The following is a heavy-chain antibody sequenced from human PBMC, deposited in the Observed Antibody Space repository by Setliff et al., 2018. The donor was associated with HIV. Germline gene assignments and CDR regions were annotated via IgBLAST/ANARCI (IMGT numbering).Heavy chain of an antibody. D-gene: IGHD3-22*01. CDR1: GFTFSSYG. V-gene: IGHV3-30*02. J-gene: IGHJ3*02. CDR2: IRSDGSNK. CDR3: ARTYYYDASGYYRPFDI. Sequence: GGSLRLSCAASGFTFSSYGMHWVRQAPGKGLEWVTFIRSDGSNKYYADSVKGRFTISRDNSKNTLYLQMNSLRAEDTAVYYCARTYYYDASGYYRPFDIWGQGTMVTVSS.